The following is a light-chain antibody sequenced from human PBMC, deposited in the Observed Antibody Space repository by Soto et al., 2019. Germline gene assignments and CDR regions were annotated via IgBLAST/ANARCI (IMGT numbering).Light chain of an antibody. CDR2: TNN. Sequence: QSVLTQPPSASGTPGQRVTISCSGSSSNIGPNPVNWIQQLPGTAPKLLIYTNNQRPSGVPDRFSGSKSGTSASLAISGLQSEDEAHYYCAAWDDSLNGPVFGGGTKLTVL. V-gene: IGLV1-44*01. CDR1: SSNIGPNP. J-gene: IGLJ2*01. CDR3: AAWDDSLNGPV.